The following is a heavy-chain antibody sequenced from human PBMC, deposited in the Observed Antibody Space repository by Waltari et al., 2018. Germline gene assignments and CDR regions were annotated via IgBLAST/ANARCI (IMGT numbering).Heavy chain of an antibody. CDR1: GGSISTYY. D-gene: IGHD2-15*01. V-gene: IGHV4-59*01. J-gene: IGHJ6*03. Sequence: QVQLQESGPGLVQPSETLSLTCTVSGGSISTYYWSWIRQPPGKGLEWIGYIYYSGSTNYNPSLKSRVTISVDTSKNQFSRKLSSVTAADTAVYYCARVYCSGGSCGGYYYYYYMDVWGKGTTVTVSS. CDR3: ARVYCSGGSCGGYYYYYYMDV. CDR2: IYYSGST.